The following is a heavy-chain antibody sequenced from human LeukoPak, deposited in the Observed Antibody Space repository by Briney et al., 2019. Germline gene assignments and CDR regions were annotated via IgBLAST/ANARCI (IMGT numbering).Heavy chain of an antibody. CDR3: ASCITMTLCNA. J-gene: IGHJ5*02. CDR1: GGSITTYY. V-gene: IGHV4-59*01. D-gene: IGHD3-22*01. CDR2: IYYNGNS. Sequence: PSETLSLTCTVSGGSITTYYWTWIRQPPGKGLDWIGNIYYNGNSNYNPSLKSRVTLSVDTSKNQFSLKLSSVTAADTAVYYCASCITMTLCNAWAEGTLVTVSS.